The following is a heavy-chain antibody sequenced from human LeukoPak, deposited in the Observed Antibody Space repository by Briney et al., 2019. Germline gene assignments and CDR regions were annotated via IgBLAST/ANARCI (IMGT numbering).Heavy chain of an antibody. CDR1: GGSISSGDYY. CDR2: IYYSGST. J-gene: IGHJ5*02. Sequence: PSETLSLTCTVSGGSISSGDYYWSWIRQPPGKGLEWIGYIYYSGSTYYNPSLKSRVTISVDTSKNQFSLKLSSVTAADTAVYYCARTTYSGSYYVGFDPWGQGTLVTVSS. V-gene: IGHV4-30-4*01. D-gene: IGHD1-26*01. CDR3: ARTTYSGSYYVGFDP.